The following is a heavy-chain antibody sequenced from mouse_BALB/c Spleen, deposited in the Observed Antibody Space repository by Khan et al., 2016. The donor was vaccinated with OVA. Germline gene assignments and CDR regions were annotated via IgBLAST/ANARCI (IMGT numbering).Heavy chain of an antibody. CDR1: GYTFINYW. CDR2: IHPSIGDT. V-gene: IGHV1-7*01. J-gene: IGHJ2*01. CDR3: ARRGLRWDFDY. Sequence: QVQLQQSGAELAKPGASVKMSCKASGYTFINYWILWVKQRPGQGLEWIGYIHPSIGDTENTQNFKDKATLTADKSSRTSYMQLSSLTSEDSAVYYCARRGLRWDFDYWGQGTTLTVSS. D-gene: IGHD1-1*02.